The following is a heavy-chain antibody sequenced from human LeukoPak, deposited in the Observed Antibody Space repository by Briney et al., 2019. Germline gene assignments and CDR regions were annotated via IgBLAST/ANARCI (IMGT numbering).Heavy chain of an antibody. D-gene: IGHD1-26*01. CDR3: ASAGGSYLRKAAIFDY. J-gene: IGHJ4*02. V-gene: IGHV1-46*01. CDR2: INPSGGST. CDR1: GYTFTSYY. Sequence: ASVKVSCKASGYTFTSYYMHWVRQAPGQGLEWMGIINPSGGSTSYAQKFQGRVTMTRDTSTSTVYMELSSLRSEDTAVYYCASAGGSYLRKAAIFDYWGQGTLVTVSS.